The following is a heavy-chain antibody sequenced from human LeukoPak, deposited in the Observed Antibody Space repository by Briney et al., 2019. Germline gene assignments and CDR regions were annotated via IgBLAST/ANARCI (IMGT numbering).Heavy chain of an antibody. CDR2: ISYDGSNK. CDR1: GFTFSSYA. CDR3: ARVYYYDSRHFDY. J-gene: IGHJ4*02. D-gene: IGHD3-22*01. V-gene: IGHV3-30-3*01. Sequence: GGSLRLSCAASGFTFSSYAMHWVRQAPGKGLEWVAVISYDGSNKYYTDSVKGRFTISRDNAKNSLYLQMNSLRAEDTAVYYCARVYYYDSRHFDYWGQGTLVTVSS.